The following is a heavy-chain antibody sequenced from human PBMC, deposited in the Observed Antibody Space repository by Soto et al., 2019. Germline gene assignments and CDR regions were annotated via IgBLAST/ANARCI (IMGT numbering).Heavy chain of an antibody. Sequence: GGSLRLSCAASGFSFSISPMHWVRQAPGKGPEWVALISYDGTNKFYADSVKGRFTISRDNSKSTPYLQVDSLRPEDAAVYYCARDPKTSGGQHWAFNYFDSWGQGTQVTVSS. V-gene: IGHV3-30-3*01. D-gene: IGHD7-27*01. CDR3: ARDPKTSGGQHWAFNYFDS. CDR2: ISYDGTNK. CDR1: GFSFSISP. J-gene: IGHJ4*02.